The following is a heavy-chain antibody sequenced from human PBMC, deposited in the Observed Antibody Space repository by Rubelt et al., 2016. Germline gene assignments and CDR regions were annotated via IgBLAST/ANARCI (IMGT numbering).Heavy chain of an antibody. Sequence: EIYHSGSTNYNPSLKSRVTISVDKSKNQFSLKLSSVTAADTAVYYCARETMVRGPLTYWGQGTLVTVSS. D-gene: IGHD3-10*01. V-gene: IGHV4-4*02. J-gene: IGHJ4*02. CDR3: ARETMVRGPLTY. CDR2: IYHSGST.